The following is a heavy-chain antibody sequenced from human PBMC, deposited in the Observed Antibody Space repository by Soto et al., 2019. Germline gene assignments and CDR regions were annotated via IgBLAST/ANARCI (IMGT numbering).Heavy chain of an antibody. Sequence: GGSLRLSCVASVFTVSNNYMSWVRQGPGKGLEWVSVSYSGGSTDYADSVKGRFTISRDNSKNTLYLQMNSLRADDTAVYYCARARDGYNFLYEPTWGQGTLVTVSS. CDR2: SYSGGST. D-gene: IGHD5-12*01. J-gene: IGHJ4*02. V-gene: IGHV3-53*01. CDR3: ARARDGYNFLYEPT. CDR1: VFTVSNNY.